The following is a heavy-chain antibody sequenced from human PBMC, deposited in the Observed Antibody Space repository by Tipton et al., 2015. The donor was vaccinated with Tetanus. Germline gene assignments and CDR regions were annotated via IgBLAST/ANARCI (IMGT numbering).Heavy chain of an antibody. Sequence: TLSLTCTVSGGSISSYYWSWIRQPPGKGLEWIGYIHYSGDTNYNYNPSLQSRLTISVDTSKNQFSLNLGSVTAADTAVYYCARVGLHVVAGTGQYYSDYWGRGTLVTVSS. CDR3: ARVGLHVVAGTGQYYSDY. V-gene: IGHV4-59*01. CDR1: GGSISSYY. D-gene: IGHD6-19*01. CDR2: IHYSGDT. J-gene: IGHJ4*02.